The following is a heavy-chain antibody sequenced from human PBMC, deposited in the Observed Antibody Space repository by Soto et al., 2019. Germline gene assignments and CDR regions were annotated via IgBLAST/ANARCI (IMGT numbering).Heavy chain of an antibody. D-gene: IGHD3-10*01. Sequence: GGSLRLSCAASGFTFSSFGMHWVRQAPGKGLEWVAVISYDGSDKYYADSVKGRFTISRDNSKNTLYLQMNSLRVEDTAVYYCAKVVGSFWGQGTLVTVSS. CDR2: ISYDGSDK. V-gene: IGHV3-30*18. CDR1: GFTFSSFG. CDR3: AKVVGSF. J-gene: IGHJ4*02.